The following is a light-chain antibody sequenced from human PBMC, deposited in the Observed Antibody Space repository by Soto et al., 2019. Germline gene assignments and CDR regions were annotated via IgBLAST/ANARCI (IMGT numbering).Light chain of an antibody. Sequence: QSALTQPPSASGSPGQSVTICCTGTSSDVGGYNYVSWYQQHPGKAPKLIIYEVNKRPSGVPDRFSGSKSGNTASLTVSGLQAEDEADYYCSSYGGSYNTVFGNGTKVTVL. J-gene: IGLJ1*01. V-gene: IGLV2-8*01. CDR3: SSYGGSYNTV. CDR2: EVN. CDR1: SSDVGGYNY.